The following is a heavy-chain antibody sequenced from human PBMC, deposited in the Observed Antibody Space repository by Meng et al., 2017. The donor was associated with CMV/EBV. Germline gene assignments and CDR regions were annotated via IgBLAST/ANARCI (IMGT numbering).Heavy chain of an antibody. CDR3: AKGGRVATPGGFDY. D-gene: IGHD5-12*01. J-gene: IGHJ4*02. CDR1: GFTFDAYA. Sequence: LSHTCAASGFTFDAYAMHWVRQAPGKGLEWVSGISWNSGSIGYADSVKGRFTISRDNAKNSLYLQMNSLRAEDTALYYCAKGGRVATPGGFDYWGQGTLVTVSS. CDR2: ISWNSGSI. V-gene: IGHV3-9*01.